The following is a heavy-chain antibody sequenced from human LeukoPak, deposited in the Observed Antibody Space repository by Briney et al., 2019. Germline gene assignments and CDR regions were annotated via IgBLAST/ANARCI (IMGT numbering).Heavy chain of an antibody. D-gene: IGHD3/OR15-3a*01. V-gene: IGHV4-4*07. CDR3: ASGIQWTGNNY. CDR2: MYLSGET. Sequence: SETLSLTCTVSGGSISDYYWSWIRRPAGKGLEWIGRMYLSGETNYNPTLKSRVTMSLDTSKNHFSLKLTSATAADTAVYYCASGIQWTGNNYWGQGTLVTVSS. CDR1: GGSISDYY. J-gene: IGHJ4*02.